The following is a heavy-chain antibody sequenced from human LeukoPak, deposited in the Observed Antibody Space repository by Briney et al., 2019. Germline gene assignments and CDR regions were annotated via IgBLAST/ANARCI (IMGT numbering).Heavy chain of an antibody. CDR1: GYSISSTYY. D-gene: IGHD1-26*01. J-gene: IGHJ4*02. CDR2: IYHSGST. V-gene: IGHV4-38-2*02. CDR3: ATTQWELHGGFDY. Sequence: SETLSLTCSVSGYSISSTYYWGWIRQSPGKGLEWIGSIYHSGSTYYNPSLKSRVTISVDTSTNQFSLKVSSVTAADTAVYYCATTQWELHGGFDYWGQGNLVTVSS.